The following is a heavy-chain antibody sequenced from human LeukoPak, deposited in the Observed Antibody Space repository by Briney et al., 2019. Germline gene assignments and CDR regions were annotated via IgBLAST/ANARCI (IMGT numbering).Heavy chain of an antibody. J-gene: IGHJ4*02. CDR3: AKDMGAYGDYIGFDY. CDR2: ISWNSRSI. D-gene: IGHD4-17*01. Sequence: GRSLRLSCAASGFTFDDYAMHWVRQAPGKGLEWVSGISWNSRSIGYADSVKGRFTISRDNAKNSLYLQMNSLRAEDTALYYCAKDMGAYGDYIGFDYWGQGTPVTVSS. V-gene: IGHV3-9*01. CDR1: GFTFDDYA.